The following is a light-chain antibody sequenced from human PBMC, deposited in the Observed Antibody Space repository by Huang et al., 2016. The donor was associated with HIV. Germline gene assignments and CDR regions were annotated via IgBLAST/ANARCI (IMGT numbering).Light chain of an antibody. CDR1: QSVSSK. CDR2: GAS. J-gene: IGKJ5*01. Sequence: EIVMTQSPVTLSVSPGERATLSCRASQSVSSKLAWYQQKPGQAPRLLIYGASTRATGIPARFSGSGSGTEFTLTINSLQSEDFAVYFCQQYNNWPPITFGQGTRLEIK. CDR3: QQYNNWPPIT. V-gene: IGKV3-15*01.